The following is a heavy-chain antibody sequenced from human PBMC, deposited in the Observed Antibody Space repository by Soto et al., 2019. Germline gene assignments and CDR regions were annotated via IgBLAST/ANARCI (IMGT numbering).Heavy chain of an antibody. CDR1: GYIFTSYW. D-gene: IGHD5-12*01. V-gene: IGHV5-10-1*01. J-gene: IGHJ3*02. CDR3: ARRGYGGYGGGDAFDI. CDR2: IDPSDSYT. Sequence: PGESLKISCNGSGYIFTSYWISWVRQMPGKGLEWMGRIDPSDSYTNYSPSFQGHVTISADKSVSTAYLQWSSLKASDTATYYCARRGYGGYGGGDAFDIWGQGTMVTVSS.